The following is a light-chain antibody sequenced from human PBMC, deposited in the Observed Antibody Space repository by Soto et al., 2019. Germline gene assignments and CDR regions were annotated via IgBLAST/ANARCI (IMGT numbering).Light chain of an antibody. CDR2: DAS. Sequence: GDRVSITCRASQSITTFLAWYQQKPGKAPQILIYDASKLEPGVPSRLRGGGSGTEFTLTISSLQPDDFATYYCQQYSTYPLTFGGGTKVDIK. J-gene: IGKJ4*01. CDR1: QSITTF. CDR3: QQYSTYPLT. V-gene: IGKV1-5*01.